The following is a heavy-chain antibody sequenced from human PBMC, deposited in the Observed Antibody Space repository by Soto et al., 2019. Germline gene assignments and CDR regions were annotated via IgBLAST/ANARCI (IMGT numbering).Heavy chain of an antibody. Sequence: PGGSLRLSCAASGFTFSSYWMSWVRQAPGKGLEWVANIKQDGSEKYYVDSVKGRFTISRDSAKNSLYLQMNSLRAEDTAVYYCARGADYDYIWGSYHHQMDVWSKGNTVTVS. D-gene: IGHD3-16*02. CDR3: ARGADYDYIWGSYHHQMDV. CDR2: IKQDGSEK. CDR1: GFTFSSYW. V-gene: IGHV3-7*04. J-gene: IGHJ6*03.